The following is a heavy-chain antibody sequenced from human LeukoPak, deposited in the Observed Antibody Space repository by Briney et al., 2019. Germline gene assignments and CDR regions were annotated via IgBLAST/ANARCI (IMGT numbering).Heavy chain of an antibody. J-gene: IGHJ4*02. CDR2: ISYDGSNK. D-gene: IGHD6-13*01. V-gene: IGHV3-30-3*01. Sequence: GGSLRLSCAASGFTFSSYAMHWVRQAPDKGLEWVAVISYDGSNKYYADSVKGRFTISRDNSKNTLYLQMNSLRAEDTAVYYCARDSSSSWLIEYYFDYWGQGTLVTVSS. CDR1: GFTFSSYA. CDR3: ARDSSSSWLIEYYFDY.